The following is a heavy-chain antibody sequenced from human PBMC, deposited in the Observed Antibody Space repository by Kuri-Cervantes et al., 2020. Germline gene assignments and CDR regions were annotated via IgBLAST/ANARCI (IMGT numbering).Heavy chain of an antibody. V-gene: IGHV3-9*01. CDR3: AEVRCSNTSCYDYYYYGMDV. CDR2: ISWNSGSI. Sequence: GGSLRFPCAASGLTFVDYAMHWVRQAPGKGLEWFSGISWNSGSIGFADSVKARFTISRDNAKNSLYLQMNSLRAEDTALYYCAEVRCSNTSCYDYYYYGMDVWGQGTTVTVSS. J-gene: IGHJ6*02. CDR1: GLTFVDYA. D-gene: IGHD2-2*01.